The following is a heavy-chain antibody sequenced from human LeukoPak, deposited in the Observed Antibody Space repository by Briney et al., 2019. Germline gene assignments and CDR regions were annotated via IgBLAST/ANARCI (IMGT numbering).Heavy chain of an antibody. J-gene: IGHJ4*02. Sequence: GGSLRLSCAASGFTFSNSAMHWVRQAPGKGLEFVSVISTNGDRTYYADSVKGRFTISRDNSKNTLYLQMGSLRADDMAVYYCARGVAISSSGWYDTFDYWGQGALVTVSS. V-gene: IGHV3-64*02. CDR1: GFTFSNSA. CDR2: ISTNGDRT. D-gene: IGHD6-19*01. CDR3: ARGVAISSSGWYDTFDY.